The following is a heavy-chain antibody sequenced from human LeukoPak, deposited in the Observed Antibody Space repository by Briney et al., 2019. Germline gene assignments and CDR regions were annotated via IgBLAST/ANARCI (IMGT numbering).Heavy chain of an antibody. CDR3: ARGQLKYDYVWGSYRYDYFDY. CDR1: GWSFSGYY. Sequence: SETLSLTCAVYGWSFSGYYWSWIRQPPGKGLEWIGEINHSGSTNYNPSLKSRVTISVDTSKNQFSLKLSSVTAADTAVYYCARGQLKYDYVWGSYRYDYFDYWGQGTLVTVSS. D-gene: IGHD3-16*02. CDR2: INHSGST. J-gene: IGHJ4*02. V-gene: IGHV4-34*01.